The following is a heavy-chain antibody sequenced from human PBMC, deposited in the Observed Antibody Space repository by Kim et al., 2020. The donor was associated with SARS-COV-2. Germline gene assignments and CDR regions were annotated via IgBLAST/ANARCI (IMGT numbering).Heavy chain of an antibody. J-gene: IGHJ6*03. CDR2: ISYDGSNK. D-gene: IGHD2-2*01. Sequence: GGSLRLSCAASGFTFSSYGMHWVRQAPGKGLEWVAVISYDGSNKYYADSVKGRFTISRDNSKNTLYLQMNSLRAEDTAVYYCAKDKGYCSSTSCYYNYMDVWGKGTTVTVSS. CDR1: GFTFSSYG. V-gene: IGHV3-30*18. CDR3: AKDKGYCSSTSCYYNYMDV.